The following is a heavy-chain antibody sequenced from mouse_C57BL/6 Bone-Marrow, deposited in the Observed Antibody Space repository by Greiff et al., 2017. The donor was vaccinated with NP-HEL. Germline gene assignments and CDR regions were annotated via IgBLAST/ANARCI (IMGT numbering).Heavy chain of an antibody. J-gene: IGHJ2*01. CDR2: IWSGGST. CDR3: ARKGYGSSYGYYFDY. CDR1: GFSLTSYG. Sequence: QVQLQQSGPGLVQPSQSLSITCTVSGFSLTSYGVHWVRQSPGKGLEWLGVIWSGGSTDYNAAFISRLSISKDNSKSQVFFKMNSLQADDTAIYYCARKGYGSSYGYYFDYWGQGTTLTVSS. D-gene: IGHD1-1*01. V-gene: IGHV2-2*01.